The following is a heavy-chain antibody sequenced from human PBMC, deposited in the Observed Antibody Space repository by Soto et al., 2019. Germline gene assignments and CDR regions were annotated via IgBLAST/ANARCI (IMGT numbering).Heavy chain of an antibody. Sequence: SETLSLTCTVSGGSISSGGYYWSWIRQHPGKGLEWIGYIYYSGSTYYNPSLKSRVTISVDTSKNQFSLKLSSVTAADTAVYYCARDPKGYSYGDYYYYGMDVWGQGTTVTVSS. V-gene: IGHV4-31*03. J-gene: IGHJ6*02. CDR1: GGSISSGGYY. CDR2: IYYSGST. CDR3: ARDPKGYSYGDYYYYGMDV. D-gene: IGHD5-18*01.